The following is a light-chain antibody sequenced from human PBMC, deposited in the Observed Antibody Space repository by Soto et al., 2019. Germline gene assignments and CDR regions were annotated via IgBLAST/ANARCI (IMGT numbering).Light chain of an antibody. J-gene: IGKJ3*01. CDR1: QGISSY. V-gene: IGKV1-9*01. Sequence: DIQLTQSPSCLSASVGDRVTITYRASQGISSYLAWYQQKPGKAPKLLIYAASTLQSGVPSRFSGSGSGTEFTLTISSLQPEDFATYYCQQLNSFGPGTKVDIK. CDR3: QQLNS. CDR2: AAS.